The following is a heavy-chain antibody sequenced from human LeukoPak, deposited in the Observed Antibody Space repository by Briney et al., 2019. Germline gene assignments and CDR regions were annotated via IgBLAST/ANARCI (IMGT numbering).Heavy chain of an antibody. Sequence: GGSLRLSCVASGFTFSSDTMTWVRQAPGRAREWVSSITGSGDITSYADSVKGRFSISRDNSKDTLYLQMYSLRADDTATYYCAKGSSGEYYHWGQGTLVTVSS. CDR2: ITGSGDIT. V-gene: IGHV3-23*01. D-gene: IGHD3-10*01. CDR1: GFTFSSDT. J-gene: IGHJ1*01. CDR3: AKGSSGEYYH.